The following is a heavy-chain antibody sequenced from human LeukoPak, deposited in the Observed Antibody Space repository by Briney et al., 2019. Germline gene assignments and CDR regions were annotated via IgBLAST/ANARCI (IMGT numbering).Heavy chain of an antibody. CDR3: ARTKITIFGVVNTGFDY. V-gene: IGHV5-51*01. CDR2: IYPGDSDT. D-gene: IGHD3-3*01. Sequence: GESLKISCKGSGYSFTSYWIGWVRQMPGKGLEWMGIIYPGDSDTRYSPSFQGQVTISADKSISTAYLQWSSLKASDTAMYYCARTKITIFGVVNTGFDYWGQGTLVTVSS. CDR1: GYSFTSYW. J-gene: IGHJ4*02.